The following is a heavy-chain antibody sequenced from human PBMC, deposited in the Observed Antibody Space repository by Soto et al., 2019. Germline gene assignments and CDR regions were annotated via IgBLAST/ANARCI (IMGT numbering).Heavy chain of an antibody. J-gene: IGHJ5*02. CDR1: GFTFSSYS. Sequence: GGSLRLSCAASGFTFSSYSMNWVRQAPGKGLEWVSSISSSSSYIYYADSVKGRFTISRDNAKNSLYLQMNSLRAEDTAVYYCARSLGTETRNWFDPWGQGTLVTVSS. CDR2: ISSSSSYI. V-gene: IGHV3-21*01. CDR3: ARSLGTETRNWFDP. D-gene: IGHD7-27*01.